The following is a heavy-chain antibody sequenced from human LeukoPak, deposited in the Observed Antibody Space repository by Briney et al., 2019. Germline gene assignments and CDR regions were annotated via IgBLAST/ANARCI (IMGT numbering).Heavy chain of an antibody. CDR2: ISAYNGNT. V-gene: IGHV1-18*01. CDR1: GYTFTSYG. CDR3: ARDSPRDCSGGSCYPFDY. D-gene: IGHD2-15*01. Sequence: GASVKVSCKASGYTFTSYGISWVRQAPGQGLEWMGWISAYNGNTNYAQKLQGRVTMTTDTSTSTAYMELRSLRSDDTAVYYCARDSPRDCSGGSCYPFDYWGQGTLVTVSS. J-gene: IGHJ4*02.